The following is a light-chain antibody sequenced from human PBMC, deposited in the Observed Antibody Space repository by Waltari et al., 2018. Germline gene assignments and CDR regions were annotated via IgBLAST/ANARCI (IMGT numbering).Light chain of an antibody. CDR3: HVWDSITDDRV. CDR2: DVA. CDR1: NIGRKN. Sequence: SYVLTQPPSVSAAPGTTATLTCAGDNIGRKNVHWYQQKPGQAPVLVVYDVAKGPSDISERISGSNSGNTATLTISRVEAGDEADYYCHVWDSITDDRVFGGGTKLTVL. V-gene: IGLV3-21*03. J-gene: IGLJ3*02.